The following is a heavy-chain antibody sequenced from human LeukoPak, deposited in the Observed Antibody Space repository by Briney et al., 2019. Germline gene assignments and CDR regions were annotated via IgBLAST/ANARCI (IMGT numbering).Heavy chain of an antibody. D-gene: IGHD4-23*01. CDR1: GYTVTGYY. CDR2: INPNSGGT. J-gene: IGHJ4*02. V-gene: IGHV1-2*02. Sequence: GASVKVSCKASGYTVTGYYMHWVRQAPGQGLEWMEWINPNSGGTNYAQKFQGRVTMTRDTSITTAYLELSSLRSDDTAVYYCAGGDDYGGNSIFYWGQGTLVTVSS. CDR3: AGGDDYGGNSIFY.